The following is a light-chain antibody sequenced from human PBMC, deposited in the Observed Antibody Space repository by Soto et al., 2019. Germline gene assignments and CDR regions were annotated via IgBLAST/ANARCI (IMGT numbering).Light chain of an antibody. CDR1: TLPKKF. V-gene: IGLV3-10*01. J-gene: IGLJ2*01. Sequence: SYELTQPPSVSVSPGQTARITCSGDTLPKKFASWYQQKSGQAPVLVIYDDTKRPSGIPERFSGSSSGTVATLTITGAQVEDEADYYCYLTDISTNARGIFGAGTKLTVL. CDR3: YLTDISTNARGI. CDR2: DDT.